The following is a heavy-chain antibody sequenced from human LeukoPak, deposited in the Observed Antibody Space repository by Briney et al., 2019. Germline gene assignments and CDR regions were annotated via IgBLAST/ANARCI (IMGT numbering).Heavy chain of an antibody. J-gene: IGHJ4*02. Sequence: GGSLRLSCAASGYTFDDYGMSWVRQAPGKGLEWVSGINWNGGSTLYADSVKGRFTISRDNAKNSLYLQMNSLRAEDTAVYYCASRLYSSGSFDYWGQGTLVTVSS. D-gene: IGHD6-19*01. CDR3: ASRLYSSGSFDY. V-gene: IGHV3-20*04. CDR1: GYTFDDYG. CDR2: INWNGGST.